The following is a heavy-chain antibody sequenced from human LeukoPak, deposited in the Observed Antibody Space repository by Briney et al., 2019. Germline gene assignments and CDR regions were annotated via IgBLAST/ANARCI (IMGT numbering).Heavy chain of an antibody. J-gene: IGHJ4*02. V-gene: IGHV3-23*01. D-gene: IGHD3-22*01. Sequence: QPGASLRLSCAASGFTFSNYAMSWVRQAPGKGLEWVSAVSGRDTSTYYTDSVKGRFTISRDNSKNTLYLQMNSLRAEDTAVYYCARVVYDSSGYYSGSLGHWGQGTLVTVSS. CDR2: VSGRDTST. CDR3: ARVVYDSSGYYSGSLGH. CDR1: GFTFSNYA.